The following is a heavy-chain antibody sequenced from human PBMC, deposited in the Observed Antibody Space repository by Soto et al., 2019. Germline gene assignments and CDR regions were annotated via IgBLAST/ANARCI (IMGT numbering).Heavy chain of an antibody. D-gene: IGHD2-2*01. Sequence: SETLSLTCAVYGGSFSGYYWTWIRQPPGKGLEWIGEINYSGGTNYYPSLKSRVTLSIDTSSNQFYLSLTSVTAADTAVYYCARASYGVPAAIDFYWGQGTLVTVSS. CDR3: ARASYGVPAAIDFY. CDR2: INYSGGT. CDR1: GGSFSGYY. V-gene: IGHV4-34*10. J-gene: IGHJ4*02.